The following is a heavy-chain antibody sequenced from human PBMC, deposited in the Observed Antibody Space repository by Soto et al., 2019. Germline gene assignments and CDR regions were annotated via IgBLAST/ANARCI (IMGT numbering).Heavy chain of an antibody. V-gene: IGHV3-23*01. CDR3: AKKVNSGSGSQYFDY. J-gene: IGHJ4*02. D-gene: IGHD3-10*01. Sequence: PGGSLRLSCAASGFTFSSYSMSWVGQAPGKGLEWVSGCRTGGDDGTTYYADSVKGRFTISRDNSKNTWFQQMNSRRAEDTAIYYCAKKVNSGSGSQYFDYWGQGTLVTVSS. CDR2: CRTGGDDGTT. CDR1: GFTFSSYS.